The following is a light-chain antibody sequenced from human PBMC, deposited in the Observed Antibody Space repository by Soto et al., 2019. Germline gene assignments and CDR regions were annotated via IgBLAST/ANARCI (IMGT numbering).Light chain of an antibody. CDR2: GAS. Sequence: EIVLSQSPGTLSLSPGERATLSCRASQRVADTYLAWYQQKPGQAPRLLIYGASRRATGIPERFSGSGSEREFIITIISMQADEFSVDYCHHYYSAPPVTLGQGTRVELK. CDR3: HHYYSAPPVT. CDR1: QRVADTY. V-gene: IGKV3-20*01. J-gene: IGKJ1*01.